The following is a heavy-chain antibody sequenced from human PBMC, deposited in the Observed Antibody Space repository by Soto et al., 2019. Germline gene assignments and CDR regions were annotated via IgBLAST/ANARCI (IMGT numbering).Heavy chain of an antibody. V-gene: IGHV1-2*04. CDR2: INPNSGGT. J-gene: IGHJ4*02. D-gene: IGHD2-15*01. CDR3: ARVVGLGSPGLYY. Sequence: ASVKVSCKASGYTLTGYYMHWVRQAPGQGLEWMGWINPNSGGTNYAQKFQGWVTMTRDTSISTAYMELSRLRSDDTAVYYCARVVGLGSPGLYYWGQGTLVTVSS. CDR1: GYTLTGYY.